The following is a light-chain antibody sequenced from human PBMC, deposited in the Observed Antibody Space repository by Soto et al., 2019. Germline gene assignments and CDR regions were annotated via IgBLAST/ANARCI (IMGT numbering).Light chain of an antibody. V-gene: IGKV4-1*01. CDR1: QSVLYSPNNKNY. Sequence: DIVMTQSPDSLAVSLGVRATINCKSSQSVLYSPNNKNYLAWYQKKPGQPPKLLIYWASNRESGVPDRFSGSGSATDFTLTISSLQAEDVATYYCHQYADTPRTFGQGTKVEIK. CDR2: WAS. CDR3: HQYADTPRT. J-gene: IGKJ1*01.